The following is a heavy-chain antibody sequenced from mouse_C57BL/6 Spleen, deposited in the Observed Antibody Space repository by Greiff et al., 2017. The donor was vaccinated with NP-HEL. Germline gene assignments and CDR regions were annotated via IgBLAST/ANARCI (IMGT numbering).Heavy chain of an antibody. V-gene: IGHV1-69*01. CDR2: IDPSDSYT. Sequence: QVQLQQPGAELVMPGASVKLSCKASGYTFTSYWMHWVKQRPGQGLEWIGEIDPSDSYTNYNQKFKGKSTLTVDKSSSTAYMQLSSLTSEDSAVYYCARRIYYDYDDGDYYAMDYWGQGTSVTVSS. CDR3: ARRIYYDYDDGDYYAMDY. D-gene: IGHD2-4*01. J-gene: IGHJ4*01. CDR1: GYTFTSYW.